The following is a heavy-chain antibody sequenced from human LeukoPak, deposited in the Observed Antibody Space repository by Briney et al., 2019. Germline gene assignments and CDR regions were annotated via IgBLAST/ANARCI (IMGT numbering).Heavy chain of an antibody. V-gene: IGHV3-30*04. CDR1: GFTFSSSA. CDR2: ISYDGRNK. D-gene: IGHD5-18*01. CDR3: AKGPEGYRGSLPTFDI. J-gene: IGHJ3*02. Sequence: PGGSLRLSCAASGFTFSSSAMHWVRQAPGKGLDWVAVISYDGRNKYHADSVKGRFTISRDNSKNTLYLQMNSLRTEDTAVYYCAKGPEGYRGSLPTFDIWGQGTMVTVSS.